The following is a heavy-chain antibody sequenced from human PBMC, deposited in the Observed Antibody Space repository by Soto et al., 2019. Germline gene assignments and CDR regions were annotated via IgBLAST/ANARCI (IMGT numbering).Heavy chain of an antibody. V-gene: IGHV1-3*01. D-gene: IGHD6-19*01. Sequence: QVQLVQSGPEVKKTGASVKVSCRASGYFFTSYAIHWVRQAPGPRLEWLGWINAANGHTKYSQNFQGRVTITRDTSANTVYMEVSSLKSGDTAVYYCARGSIAVAGRNQLDYWGQGTQVTVFS. CDR3: ARGSIAVAGRNQLDY. CDR1: GYFFTSYA. CDR2: INAANGHT. J-gene: IGHJ4*02.